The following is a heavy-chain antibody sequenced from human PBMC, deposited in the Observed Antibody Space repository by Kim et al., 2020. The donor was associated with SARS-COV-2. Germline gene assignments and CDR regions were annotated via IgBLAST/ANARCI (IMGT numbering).Heavy chain of an antibody. D-gene: IGHD3-10*01. J-gene: IGHJ4*02. CDR3: ARPPLL. Sequence: PIRGIANYAQKFQGRVTITADKSTSTAYMELSSLRSEDTAVYYCARPPLLWGQGTLVTVSS. V-gene: IGHV1-69*02. CDR2: PIRGIA.